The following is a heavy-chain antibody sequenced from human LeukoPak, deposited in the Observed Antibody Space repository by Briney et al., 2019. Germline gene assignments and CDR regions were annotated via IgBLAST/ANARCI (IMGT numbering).Heavy chain of an antibody. CDR2: IYSGGST. CDR1: GFTFSSYS. J-gene: IGHJ3*02. Sequence: GGSLRLSCAASGFTFSSYSMNWVRQAPGKGLEWVSVIYSGGSTYYADSVKGRFTISRDNSKNTLYLQMNSLRAEDTAVYYCARDATVTPSAFDIWGQGTMVTVSS. D-gene: IGHD4-17*01. V-gene: IGHV3-53*01. CDR3: ARDATVTPSAFDI.